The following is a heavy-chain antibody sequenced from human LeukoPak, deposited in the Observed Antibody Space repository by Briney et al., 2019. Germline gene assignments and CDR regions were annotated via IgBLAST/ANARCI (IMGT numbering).Heavy chain of an antibody. CDR3: AREWGYSGYDWGRHFDY. J-gene: IGHJ4*02. Sequence: ASVKVSCKASGYTFSTYGISWVRQAPGQGLEWMGIINPSGGSTSYAQKFQGRVTMTRDMSTSTVYMELSNLRSEDTAVYYCAREWGYSGYDWGRHFDYWGQGTLVTVSS. CDR1: GYTFSTYG. D-gene: IGHD5-12*01. V-gene: IGHV1-46*01. CDR2: INPSGGST.